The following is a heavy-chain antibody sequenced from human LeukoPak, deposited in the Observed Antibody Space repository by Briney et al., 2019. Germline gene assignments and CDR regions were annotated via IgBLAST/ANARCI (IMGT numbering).Heavy chain of an antibody. V-gene: IGHV3-72*01. CDR3: ARVIVGPTD. D-gene: IGHD1-26*01. CDR1: GFTFSDHF. Sequence: GGSLRLSCAASGFTFSDHFMDWVRQTPGKGLEWVGRIRDKTNTYTTDYAASVRGRFTISRDDSKNSLFLQMDSLKTEDTAVYYCARVIVGPTDWGQGTLVTVSS. J-gene: IGHJ4*02. CDR2: IRDKTNTYTT.